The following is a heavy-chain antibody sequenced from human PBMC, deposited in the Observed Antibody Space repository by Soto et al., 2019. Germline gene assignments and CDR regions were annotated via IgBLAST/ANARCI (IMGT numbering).Heavy chain of an antibody. CDR1: GGPISTGACY. J-gene: IGHJ6*04. CDR3: ARLQGVWNGHETSYYYYGMDV. D-gene: IGHD2-8*01. V-gene: IGHV4-39*01. CDR2: GYYTRDP. Sequence: TPATTPATSDDPGGPISTGACYCVWIRQPPGKGLQWGGAGYYTRDPHYAPSLQSRVTISLDTPNNQFSLNLNSVTAADSAVYYCARLQGVWNGHETSYYYYGMDVWGTGITVTVSS.